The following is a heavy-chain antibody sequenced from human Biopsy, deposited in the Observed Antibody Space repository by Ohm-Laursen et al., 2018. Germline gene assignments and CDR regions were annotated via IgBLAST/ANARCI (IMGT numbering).Heavy chain of an antibody. CDR1: GFTFSDYY. Sequence: SLRLSCAASGFTFSDYYMSWIRQAPGKGLEWLSYISGSGTTIFYADSVKGRFTVSRDNAKNSLYLQMNSLTVEDPAVYYCARDGAGSYHDYWGQGTLVIVSS. D-gene: IGHD3-10*01. CDR3: ARDGAGSYHDY. J-gene: IGHJ4*02. CDR2: ISGSGTTI. V-gene: IGHV3-11*01.